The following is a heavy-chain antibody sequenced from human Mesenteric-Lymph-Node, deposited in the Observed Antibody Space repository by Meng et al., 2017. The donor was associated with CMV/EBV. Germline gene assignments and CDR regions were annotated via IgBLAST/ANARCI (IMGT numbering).Heavy chain of an antibody. CDR2: ISGIGSTI. V-gene: IGHV3-11*01. CDR3: ARARIGAFFDI. J-gene: IGHJ3*02. Sequence: SCAASGFSFSDDYRSWIRQAPGKGMEWVSHISGIGSTIYYTDSVKGRFTISRDNAKNSLYLQINSLRAEDTAVYYCARARIGAFFDIWGQGTMVTVSS. D-gene: IGHD3-16*01. CDR1: GFSFSDDY.